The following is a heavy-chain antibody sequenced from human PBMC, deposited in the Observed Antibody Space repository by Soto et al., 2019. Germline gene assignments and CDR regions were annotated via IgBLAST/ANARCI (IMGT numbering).Heavy chain of an antibody. D-gene: IGHD5-12*01. CDR2: IIPILGIA. Sequence: QVQLVQSGAEVKKPGSSVKVSCKASGGTFSSYTISWVRQAPGQGLEWMGRIIPILGIANYAQKFQGRVTITADKSTSTAYMELSSLRSEDTAVYYCAGPYRGYDYFDIWGQGTMVTVSS. CDR1: GGTFSSYT. J-gene: IGHJ3*02. CDR3: AGPYRGYDYFDI. V-gene: IGHV1-69*02.